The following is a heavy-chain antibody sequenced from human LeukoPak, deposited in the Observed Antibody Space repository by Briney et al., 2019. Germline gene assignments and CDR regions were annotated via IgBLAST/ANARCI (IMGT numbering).Heavy chain of an antibody. CDR1: GYTFTGYY. J-gene: IGHJ4*02. D-gene: IGHD1-26*01. CDR2: ISPNSGGT. Sequence: GASVKVSCKASGYTFTGYYIHWVRQAPGPGLEWMGWISPNSGGTNYAQKFQGRVTMTRDTSISTAYMDLSRLTSDDTAVYYCSRDLEDGGSYLGDYWGQGTLVTVSS. CDR3: SRDLEDGGSYLGDY. V-gene: IGHV1-2*02.